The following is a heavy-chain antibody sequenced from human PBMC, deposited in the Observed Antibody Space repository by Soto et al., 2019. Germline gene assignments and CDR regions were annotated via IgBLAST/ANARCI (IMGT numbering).Heavy chain of an antibody. CDR2: IKQDGSEK. Sequence: EVQLVESGGGLVQPGGYLRLSCAASGFTFSSYWMSWVRQAPGKGLEWVANIKQDGSEKYYVDSVKGRFTISRDNAKNSLYLQMNSLRAEDTAVYYCARLSWGDFWSGYYYNWFDPWGQGTLVTVSS. CDR3: ARLSWGDFWSGYYYNWFDP. CDR1: GFTFSSYW. J-gene: IGHJ5*02. D-gene: IGHD3-3*01. V-gene: IGHV3-7*01.